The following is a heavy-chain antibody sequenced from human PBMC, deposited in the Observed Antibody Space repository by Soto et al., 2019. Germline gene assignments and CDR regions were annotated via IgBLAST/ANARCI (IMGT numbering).Heavy chain of an antibody. Sequence: PSETLSLTCAVSGGSISSGGYSWSWIRQPPGKGLEWIGYIYHSGSTYYNPSLKSRVTISVDRSKNQFSLKLSSVTAADTAVYYCARTARDSSGYSYYFDYWGQGTLVTVYS. CDR3: ARTARDSSGYSYYFDY. V-gene: IGHV4-30-2*01. CDR2: IYHSGST. J-gene: IGHJ4*02. D-gene: IGHD3-22*01. CDR1: GGSISSGGYS.